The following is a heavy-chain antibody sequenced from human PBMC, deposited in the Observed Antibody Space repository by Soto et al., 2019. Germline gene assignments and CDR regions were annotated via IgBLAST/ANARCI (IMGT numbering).Heavy chain of an antibody. V-gene: IGHV3-21*01. J-gene: IGHJ3*02. D-gene: IGHD6-13*01. Sequence: EVKLVESGGGLVKPGGSLRLSCAASGFTFSSYSMNWVRQAPGKGLEWVSSISSSSSYIYYADSVKGRFTISRDDAKNSLYLQMNSRRAEDTAVYYCARSYSSSWYGDAFDIWGQGTMVTVSS. CDR3: ARSYSSSWYGDAFDI. CDR2: ISSSSSYI. CDR1: GFTFSSYS.